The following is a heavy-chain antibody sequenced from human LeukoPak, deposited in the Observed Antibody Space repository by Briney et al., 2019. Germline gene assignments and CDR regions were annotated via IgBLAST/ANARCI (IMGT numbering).Heavy chain of an antibody. J-gene: IGHJ4*02. D-gene: IGHD3-9*01. CDR1: GYSFTSYW. CDR2: IYPGDSDT. Sequence: GESLKISCKGSGYSFTSYWIGWVRQMPGKGLEWMGIIYPGDSDTRYSPSFQGQVTISADKSISTAYLQWSSLKASDTAMYYGARLGGLYDILPVYYRVGHFDYWGQEPLVTVSS. CDR3: ARLGGLYDILPVYYRVGHFDY. V-gene: IGHV5-51*01.